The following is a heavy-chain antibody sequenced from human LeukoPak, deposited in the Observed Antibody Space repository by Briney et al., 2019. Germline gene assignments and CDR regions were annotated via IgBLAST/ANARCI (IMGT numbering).Heavy chain of an antibody. D-gene: IGHD2-15*01. J-gene: IGHJ5*02. V-gene: IGHV1-2*02. CDR3: ARDAEGYCSGGSYYNWFDP. CDR1: GYTFTGYY. CDR2: INPNSGGT. Sequence: ASVKVSCKASGYTFTGYYMHWVRQAPGQGLEWMGWINPNSGGTNYAQKFQGRVTMTRDTSISTAYMELSRLRSDDTAVYYCARDAEGYCSGGSYYNWFDPWGQGTPVTVSS.